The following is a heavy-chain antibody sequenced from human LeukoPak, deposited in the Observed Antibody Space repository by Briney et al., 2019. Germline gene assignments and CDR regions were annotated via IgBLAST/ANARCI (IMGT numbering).Heavy chain of an antibody. CDR2: ISSSGSTI. J-gene: IGHJ4*02. D-gene: IGHD5-18*01. CDR3: ARSAAMVPQYVMD. CDR1: GFTFSDYY. Sequence: GGSLRLSCAASGFTFSDYYMSWIRQAPGKGLEWVSYISSSGSTIYYADSVKGRFTISRDNAKNSLYLQMNSLRAEDTALYYCARSAAMVPQYVMDWGQGTLVTVSS. V-gene: IGHV3-11*01.